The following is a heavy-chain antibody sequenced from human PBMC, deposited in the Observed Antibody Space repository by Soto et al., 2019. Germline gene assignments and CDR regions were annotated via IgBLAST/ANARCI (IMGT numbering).Heavy chain of an antibody. Sequence: ETLSLTCAVYGGSFSGYYWSWIRQPPGKGLEWVSSISGGGNDAYYADSVKGRFTISRDNSQNTLYLQMSSLRADDTAVYYCARSLFLASTDTEPFDCWGQGALVTVSS. D-gene: IGHD3-3*02. CDR1: GGSFSGYY. V-gene: IGHV3-23*01. J-gene: IGHJ4*02. CDR3: ARSLFLASTDTEPFDC. CDR2: ISGGGNDA.